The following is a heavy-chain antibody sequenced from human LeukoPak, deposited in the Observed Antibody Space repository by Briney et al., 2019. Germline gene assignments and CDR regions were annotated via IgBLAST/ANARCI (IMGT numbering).Heavy chain of an antibody. Sequence: ASAKDSCKASGYTFAAYYTYRVRPAPGQRREWMGWIRPNSGVTNITQKFQGRVTMTRDTSINTAYMELSSLTSDDTAVYFCATWGLHFDIWGQGTMVTVAS. CDR2: IRPNSGVT. J-gene: IGHJ3*02. CDR1: GYTFAAYY. D-gene: IGHD3-16*01. CDR3: ATWGLHFDI. V-gene: IGHV1-2*02.